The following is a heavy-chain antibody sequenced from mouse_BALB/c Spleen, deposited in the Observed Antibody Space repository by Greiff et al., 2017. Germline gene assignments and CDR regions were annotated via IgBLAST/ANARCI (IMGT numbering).Heavy chain of an antibody. Sequence: EVQVVESGGGLVQPGGSLKLSCAASGFTFSDYYMYWVRQTPEKRLEWVATISDGGSYTYYPDSVKGRFTISRDNAKNNLYLQMSSLKSEDTAMYYCARDGGLRVPYYYAMDYWGQGTSVTVSS. V-gene: IGHV5-4*02. J-gene: IGHJ4*01. CDR2: ISDGGSYT. D-gene: IGHD2-4*01. CDR3: ARDGGLRVPYYYAMDY. CDR1: GFTFSDYY.